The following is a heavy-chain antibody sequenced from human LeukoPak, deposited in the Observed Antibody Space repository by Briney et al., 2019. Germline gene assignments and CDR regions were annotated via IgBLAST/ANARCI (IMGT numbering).Heavy chain of an antibody. V-gene: IGHV3-7*01. Sequence: GGSLRLSCAASGFTFRSYWMSWVRQAPGKGLEWVANIKQDGSEKYYVDSVKGRFTISRDNAKNSLYLQMNSLRAEDTAVYYCARATGYRLDYWGQGTLVTVSS. J-gene: IGHJ4*02. CDR2: IKQDGSEK. D-gene: IGHD3-9*01. CDR1: GFTFRSYW. CDR3: ARATGYRLDY.